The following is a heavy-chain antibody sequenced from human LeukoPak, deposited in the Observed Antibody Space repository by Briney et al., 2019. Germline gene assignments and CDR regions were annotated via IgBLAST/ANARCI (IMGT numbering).Heavy chain of an antibody. Sequence: SETLSLTCTVSGGSISSGGYYWSWIRQHPGKGLEWIGYIYYSGSTYYNPSLKSRVTISVDTSKNQFSLKLSSVTAADTAVYYCARDPPSSGYLDAWGQGTLVTVSS. J-gene: IGHJ5*02. CDR3: ARDPPSSGYLDA. V-gene: IGHV4-31*03. D-gene: IGHD3-22*01. CDR2: IYYSGST. CDR1: GGSISSGGYY.